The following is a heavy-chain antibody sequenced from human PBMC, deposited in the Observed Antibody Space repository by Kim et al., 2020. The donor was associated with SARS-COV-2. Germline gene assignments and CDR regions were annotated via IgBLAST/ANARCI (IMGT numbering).Heavy chain of an antibody. D-gene: IGHD6-6*01. CDR3: VRWPVDGFKLEGFLWFDT. Sequence: SVKVSCKASVGTFSSSAFNWVRHAPGQGLEWMGGIIPFFGTPNYAQKFQGRLTITADDSKTKAYMELSSLRSEDTAVYFCVRWPVDGFKLEGFLWFDTWGQGTLVSVFS. J-gene: IGHJ5*02. CDR1: VGTFSSSA. CDR2: IIPFFGTP. V-gene: IGHV1-69*13.